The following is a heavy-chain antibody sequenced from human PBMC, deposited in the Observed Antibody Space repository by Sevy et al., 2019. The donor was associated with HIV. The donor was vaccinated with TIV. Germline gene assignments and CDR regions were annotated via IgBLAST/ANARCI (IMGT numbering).Heavy chain of an antibody. D-gene: IGHD2-2*01. J-gene: IGHJ6*02. CDR1: GYTLTELS. CDR2: FDPEGGET. CDR3: ATVGEYCSSTSCSHYYYYYGMDV. V-gene: IGHV1-24*01. Sequence: ASVKVSCKVSGYTLTELSMHWVRQAPGKGLEWMGGFDPEGGETIYAQKFQGRVTMTEDTSTDTAYMELSSLRSEDTAVYYCATVGEYCSSTSCSHYYYYYGMDVWGQGTTVTVSS.